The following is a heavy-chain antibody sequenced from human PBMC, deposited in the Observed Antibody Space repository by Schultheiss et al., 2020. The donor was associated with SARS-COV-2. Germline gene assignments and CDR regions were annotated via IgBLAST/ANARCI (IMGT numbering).Heavy chain of an antibody. J-gene: IGHJ4*02. Sequence: ASVKVSCKASGYTFTSYGISWVRQAPGQGLEWMGWISAYNGNTNYAQKFQGRDTMTTDTSTSTAYMELRSLRSDDTAVYYCARDRQGVTEFDYWGQGTLVTVSS. D-gene: IGHD4-23*01. CDR3: ARDRQGVTEFDY. CDR1: GYTFTSYG. CDR2: ISAYNGNT. V-gene: IGHV1-18*01.